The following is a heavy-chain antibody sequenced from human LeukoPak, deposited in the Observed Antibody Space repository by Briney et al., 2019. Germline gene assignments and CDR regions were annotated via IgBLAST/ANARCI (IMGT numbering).Heavy chain of an antibody. J-gene: IGHJ6*02. D-gene: IGHD6-19*01. CDR1: GFTFSSYG. CDR3: ARVLSDSDSSGWYKEGYYYYGMDV. Sequence: GGSLRLSCAASGFTFSSYGMHWVRQAPGKGLEWVAVISYDGSNKYYADSVKGRFTISRDNSKNTLYLQMNSLRAEDTAVYYCARVLSDSDSSGWYKEGYYYYGMDVWGQGTTVTVSS. CDR2: ISYDGSNK. V-gene: IGHV3-30*03.